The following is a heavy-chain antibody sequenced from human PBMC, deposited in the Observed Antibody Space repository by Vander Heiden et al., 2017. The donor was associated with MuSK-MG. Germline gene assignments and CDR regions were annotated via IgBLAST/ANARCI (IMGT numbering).Heavy chain of an antibody. CDR3: ARPYGGLYYYYYMDV. CDR1: GFTFSSSW. V-gene: IGHV3-7*03. D-gene: IGHD4-17*01. CDR2: IKQDGSEK. J-gene: IGHJ6*03. Sequence: EVQRVGSGGSLGQPGGSLRLTCAASGFTFSSSWLTWVSQAPGKGLEWVANIKQDGSEKYYVDSVKGRFTISRDNAKNALYLQMNSLRAEDTAVYYCARPYGGLYYYYYMDVWGKGTTVTVSS.